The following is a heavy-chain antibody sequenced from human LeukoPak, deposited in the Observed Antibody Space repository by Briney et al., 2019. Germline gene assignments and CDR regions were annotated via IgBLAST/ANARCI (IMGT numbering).Heavy chain of an antibody. J-gene: IGHJ6*03. CDR2: TNHSGST. CDR1: GGSFSGYY. V-gene: IGHV4-34*01. Sequence: SETLSLTCAVYGGSFSGYYWSWIRQPPGKGLEWIGETNHSGSTNYNPSLKSRVTISVDTSKNQFSLKLSSVTAADTAVYYCARGLGGNCSSTSCRTYYMDVWGKGTTVTVSS. D-gene: IGHD2-2*01. CDR3: ARGLGGNCSSTSCRTYYMDV.